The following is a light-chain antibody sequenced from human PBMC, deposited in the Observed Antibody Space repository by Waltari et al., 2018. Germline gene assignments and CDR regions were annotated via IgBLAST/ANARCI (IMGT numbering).Light chain of an antibody. J-gene: IGKJ2*01. Sequence: EIVLTQSPATLSLSPGERATLSCRASQTVRTYLAWYQQKPGQAPRLLLFDASSRATGIPSKFSGSGSGTDFTLTISNLEPDDFAVYYCQQRSNWPYTFGQGTRVEVK. V-gene: IGKV3-11*01. CDR2: DAS. CDR1: QTVRTY. CDR3: QQRSNWPYT.